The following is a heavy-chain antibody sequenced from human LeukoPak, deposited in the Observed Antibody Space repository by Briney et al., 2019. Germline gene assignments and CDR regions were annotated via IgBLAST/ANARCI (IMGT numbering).Heavy chain of an antibody. CDR1: GFTFSGSA. CDR2: IRSTANGYAT. J-gene: IGHJ4*02. CDR3: TGNYYGSGSYADFDY. D-gene: IGHD3-10*01. V-gene: IGHV3-73*01. Sequence: GGSLRLSCAASGFTFSGSALHWVRQAPGQGLEWVGRIRSTANGYATAYAASGKGRFTIYRDDSKNTAYLQMDSLKTEDSAVYYCTGNYYGSGSYADFDYWGQGTLVTVSS.